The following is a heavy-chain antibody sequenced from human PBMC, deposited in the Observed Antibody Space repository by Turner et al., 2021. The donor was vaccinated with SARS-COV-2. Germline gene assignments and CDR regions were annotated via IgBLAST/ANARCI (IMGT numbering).Heavy chain of an antibody. CDR3: AKADRVMIVVVITLFDY. V-gene: IGHV3-23*01. D-gene: IGHD3-22*01. Sequence: EVQLLESGGGLVQPGGSLRLSCAASGFPFSSYAMSLVRQAPGKGLEWVSAISGSGGTTYYADSVKGRFTISRDNSKNTLYLQMNSLRAEDTAVYYCAKADRVMIVVVITLFDYWGQGTLVTVSS. J-gene: IGHJ4*02. CDR2: ISGSGGTT. CDR1: GFPFSSYA.